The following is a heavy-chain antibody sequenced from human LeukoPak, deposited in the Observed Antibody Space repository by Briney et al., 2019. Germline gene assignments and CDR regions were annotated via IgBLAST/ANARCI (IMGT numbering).Heavy chain of an antibody. Sequence: GASVKVSCKASGYTFTGYYIHWVRQAPGQGPEWMGWINPNSGGTNYAQKFKGRVTMTRDTSISTAYMDLSRLRSDDTAVYYCARVPGRTNWFDPWGQGTLVTVSS. CDR2: INPNSGGT. CDR3: ARVPGRTNWFDP. CDR1: GYTFTGYY. V-gene: IGHV1-2*02. D-gene: IGHD1-1*01. J-gene: IGHJ5*02.